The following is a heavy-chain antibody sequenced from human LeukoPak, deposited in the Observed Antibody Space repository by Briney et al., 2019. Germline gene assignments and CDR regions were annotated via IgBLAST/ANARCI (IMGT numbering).Heavy chain of an antibody. CDR2: ISSSGSTI. CDR3: ARAYCSSTSCYYYYMDV. Sequence: GGSLRLSCAASGFTFSSYEMNWVRQAPGKGLEWVSYISSSGSTIYYADSVKGRFTISRDNAKNSLYLQMNSLRAEGTAVYYCARAYCSSTSCYYYYMDVWGKGTTVTISS. V-gene: IGHV3-48*03. J-gene: IGHJ6*03. D-gene: IGHD2-2*01. CDR1: GFTFSSYE.